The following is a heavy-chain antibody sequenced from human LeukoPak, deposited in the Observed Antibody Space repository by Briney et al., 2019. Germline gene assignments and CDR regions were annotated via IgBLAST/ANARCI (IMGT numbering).Heavy chain of an antibody. D-gene: IGHD3-22*01. V-gene: IGHV3-23*01. J-gene: IGHJ4*02. CDR2: ISGSGGST. CDR1: GFTFSSYA. Sequence: GGSLRLSCAASGFTFSSYAMSWVRQAPGKGLEWVSAISGSGGSTYYADSVKGRFTISRDNSKNTLCVQMNSLRAEDTAVYYCAKDGGSGYYYFDYWGQGTLVTVSS. CDR3: AKDGGSGYYYFDY.